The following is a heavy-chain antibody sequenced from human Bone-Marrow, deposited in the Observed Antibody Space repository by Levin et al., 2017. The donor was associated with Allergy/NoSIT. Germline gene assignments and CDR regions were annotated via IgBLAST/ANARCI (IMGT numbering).Heavy chain of an antibody. CDR2: INQYGNEK. CDR3: AGDGEGPLGPAGY. J-gene: IGHJ4*02. Sequence: GGSLRLSCAASGFTFSSFWMSWVRQTPEKGLEWVANINQYGNEKNYVDSVKGRFTISRDNAQNSVYLQMNSLRVDDTAIYYCAGDGEGPLGPAGYWGQGSLVTVSS. CDR1: GFTFSSFW. V-gene: IGHV3-7*01. D-gene: IGHD3-10*01.